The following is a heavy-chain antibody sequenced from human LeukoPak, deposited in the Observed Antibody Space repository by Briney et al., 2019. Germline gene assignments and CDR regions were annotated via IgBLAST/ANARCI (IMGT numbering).Heavy chain of an antibody. V-gene: IGHV3-30*04. Sequence: PGGSLRLSCAASGFTFSSYAMHWVRQAPGKGLEWVAVISYDGSNKYYADSVKGRFTISRDNSKNTLYLQMNSLRAEDTAVYYCARWGVLCPGDYWGQGTLVTVSS. J-gene: IGHJ4*02. CDR2: ISYDGSNK. CDR1: GFTFSSYA. CDR3: ARWGVLCPGDY. D-gene: IGHD2/OR15-2a*01.